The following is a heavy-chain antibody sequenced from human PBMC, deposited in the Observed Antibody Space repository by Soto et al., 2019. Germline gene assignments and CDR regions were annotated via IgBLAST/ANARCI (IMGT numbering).Heavy chain of an antibody. V-gene: IGHV4-4*02. D-gene: IGHD2-21*02. CDR1: GGTVASSHW. J-gene: IGHJ5*02. CDR2: VYHTGDT. Sequence: PSETLSLTCGVSGGTVASSHWWSWVRQSPGGGLEWMGNVYHTGDTNLNPSLQSRVTISVDKSNNQFSLRLNSLTAADTAVYFCAREIVTAGGNNYFDPWGPGTLVTSPQ. CDR3: AREIVTAGGNNYFDP.